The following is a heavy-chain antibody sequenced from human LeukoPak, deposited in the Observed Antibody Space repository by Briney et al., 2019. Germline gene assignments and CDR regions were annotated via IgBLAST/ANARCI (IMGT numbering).Heavy chain of an antibody. J-gene: IGHJ5*02. CDR2: IMPLFGTA. CDR3: ARDVHGDYGSGWFDP. D-gene: IGHD4-17*01. Sequence: SVKVSCKTSGGTFNNSAISWVRQAPGQGLEWLGGIMPLFGTAGYAQKFQGRVTITKDESTRTVYLELTSLTSDDTAVSYCARDVHGDYGSGWFDPWGQGTLVSVSS. V-gene: IGHV1-69*05. CDR1: GGTFNNSA.